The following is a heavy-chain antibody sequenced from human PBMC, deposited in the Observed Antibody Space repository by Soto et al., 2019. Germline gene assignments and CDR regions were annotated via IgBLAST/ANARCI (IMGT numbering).Heavy chain of an antibody. CDR3: ARVVHYYGSGSYYGPYFDY. Sequence: TGGSLRLSCAASGFTFSSYAMSWIRQAPGKGLEWVSYISSSSSYTNYADSVKGRFTISRDNAKNSLYLQMNSLRAEDTAVYYCARVVHYYGSGSYYGPYFDYWGQGTLVTVSS. J-gene: IGHJ4*02. D-gene: IGHD3-10*01. CDR2: ISSSSSYT. CDR1: GFTFSSYA. V-gene: IGHV3-11*05.